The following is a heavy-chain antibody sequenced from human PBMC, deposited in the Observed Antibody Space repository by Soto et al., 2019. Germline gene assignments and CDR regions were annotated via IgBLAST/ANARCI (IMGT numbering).Heavy chain of an antibody. V-gene: IGHV1-46*03. CDR2: INPSGGST. CDR3: ARDRNIVEAFFNEAYYYYYYMDV. J-gene: IGHJ6*03. D-gene: IGHD2-15*01. CDR1: GYTFTSYY. Sequence: GASVKVSCKASGYTFTSYYMHWVRQAPGQGLEWMGIINPSGGSTSYAQKFQGRVTMTRDTSTSTVYMELSGLRSEDTAVYYCARDRNIVEAFFNEAYYYYYYMDVWGKGTTVTVSS.